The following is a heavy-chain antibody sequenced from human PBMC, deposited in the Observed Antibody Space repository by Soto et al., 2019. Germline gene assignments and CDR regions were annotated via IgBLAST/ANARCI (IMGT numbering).Heavy chain of an antibody. D-gene: IGHD3-3*01. CDR1: VGSVSSESHY. J-gene: IGHJ6*02. Sequence: QVQLQESGPGLVKPSETLSLTCTVSVGSVSSESHYWSWIRQTPGKGLEWIGYIYYTGSTNYNPSLKGRVTMSVDTSRDQVSLRLRSVTRADTAVYSCARDQYDFRSGSYYYAMEVWGQGTKVTVSS. V-gene: IGHV4-61*01. CDR2: IYYTGST. CDR3: ARDQYDFRSGSYYYAMEV.